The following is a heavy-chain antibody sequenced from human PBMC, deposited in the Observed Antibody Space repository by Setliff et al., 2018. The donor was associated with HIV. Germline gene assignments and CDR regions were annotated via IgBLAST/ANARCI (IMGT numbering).Heavy chain of an antibody. CDR2: IYFSGST. D-gene: IGHD5-18*01. CDR3: ARPRYTYGTPPAFDI. V-gene: IGHV4-39*01. CDR1: GGSISSSSHC. J-gene: IGHJ3*02. Sequence: SETLSLTCTVSGGSISSSSHCWGWIRQPPGKGLEWIGSIYFSGSTYYNPSLKSRVTISVDTSKNQFSLKLSSVTAADTAVYYCARPRYTYGTPPAFDIWGRGTVVTVSS.